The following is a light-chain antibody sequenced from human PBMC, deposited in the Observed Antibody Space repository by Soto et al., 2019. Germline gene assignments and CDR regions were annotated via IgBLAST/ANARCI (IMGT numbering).Light chain of an antibody. Sequence: EIVMTQSPATLSVSPGERSTLSCRASQSVSSTVAWYHQKPGQAPRLLVYAASHRATGIPATFSGSRSGTEFTLTNSSLQSEDFAVYYCQQYKDWPPTFGQGTKV. CDR3: QQYKDWPPT. CDR1: QSVSST. J-gene: IGKJ1*01. CDR2: AAS. V-gene: IGKV3-15*01.